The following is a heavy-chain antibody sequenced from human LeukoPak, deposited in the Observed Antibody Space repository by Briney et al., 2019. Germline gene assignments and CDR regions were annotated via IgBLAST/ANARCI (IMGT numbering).Heavy chain of an antibody. J-gene: IGHJ4*02. CDR1: GYSFTSYW. Sequence: GESLKISCKGSGYSFTSYWIGWVRQIPGKGLEWMGIIYPGDSDTRYSPSFQGQVTISADKSISTAHLQWSSLKASDTAMYYCARERRSNRVSDFDYWGQGTLVTVSS. CDR3: ARERRSNRVSDFDY. CDR2: IYPGDSDT. V-gene: IGHV5-51*01. D-gene: IGHD1-14*01.